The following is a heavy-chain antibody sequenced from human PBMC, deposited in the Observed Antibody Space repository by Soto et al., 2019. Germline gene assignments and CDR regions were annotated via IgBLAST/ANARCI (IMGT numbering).Heavy chain of an antibody. J-gene: IGHJ4*02. Sequence: SETLSLTCTVSGGSISSSSYYWGWIRQPPGKGLEWIGSIYYSGSTYYNPSLKSRVTISVDTSKNQFSLKLSSVTAADTAVYYCARHVIRDFWSGYYSDYWGQGTLVTVSS. CDR2: IYYSGST. CDR3: ARHVIRDFWSGYYSDY. D-gene: IGHD3-3*01. V-gene: IGHV4-39*01. CDR1: GGSISSSSYY.